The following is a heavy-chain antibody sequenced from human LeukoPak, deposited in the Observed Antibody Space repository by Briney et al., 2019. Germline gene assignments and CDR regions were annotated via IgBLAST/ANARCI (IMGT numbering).Heavy chain of an antibody. CDR2: IIPILGIA. V-gene: IGHV1-69*04. J-gene: IGHJ4*02. Sequence: SVKVSCKASGGTFSSYAISWVRQAPGQGLEWMGRIIPILGIANYAQKFQGRVTITRNTSISTAYMELSSLRSEDTAVYYCARGRGAAAGTSSLFDYWGQGTLVTVSS. D-gene: IGHD6-13*01. CDR3: ARGRGAAAGTSSLFDY. CDR1: GGTFSSYA.